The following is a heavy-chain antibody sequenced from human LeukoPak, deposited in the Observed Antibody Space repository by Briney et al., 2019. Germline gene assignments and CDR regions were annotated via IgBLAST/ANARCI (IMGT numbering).Heavy chain of an antibody. V-gene: IGHV3-7*01. J-gene: IGHJ6*03. D-gene: IGHD5-12*01. CDR1: GFTLSSYW. CDR3: ARERRGYSGYDYNYYPYMDV. CDR2: IKQDGSEK. Sequence: GGSRRLSCAASGFTLSSYWMSWVRQAPGKRREWVANIKQDGSEKYYVDSVKGRFTISRDNAKNSLYLQMTSLRAEDKAVYSCARERRGYSGYDYNYYPYMDVWGKGTTVTVSS.